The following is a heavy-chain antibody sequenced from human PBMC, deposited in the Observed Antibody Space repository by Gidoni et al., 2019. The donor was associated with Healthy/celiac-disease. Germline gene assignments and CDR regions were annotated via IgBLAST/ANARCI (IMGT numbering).Heavy chain of an antibody. V-gene: IGHV4-31*03. CDR3: ARDRRYYDSSGYYYYYYGMDV. Sequence: QVQLQESGPGLVKPSQTLSLTCTVSGGSISRGGYSWSWIRQHPGKGLEWIGYIYYSGGTYYNPSLKSRVTISVDTSKNQFSLKLSSVTAADTAVYYCARDRRYYDSSGYYYYYYGMDVWGQGTTVTVSS. J-gene: IGHJ6*02. CDR2: IYYSGGT. CDR1: GGSISRGGYS. D-gene: IGHD3-22*01.